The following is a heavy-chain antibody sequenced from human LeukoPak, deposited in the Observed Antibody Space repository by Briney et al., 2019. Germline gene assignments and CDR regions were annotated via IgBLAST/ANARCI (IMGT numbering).Heavy chain of an antibody. CDR3: ARVYYYGSGSYFGYGYYYYMDV. J-gene: IGHJ6*03. CDR2: INPNSGGT. CDR1: GYTFTGYY. Sequence: ASVKVSCKASGYTFTGYYIHWVRQAPGQGLEWMGWINPNSGGTKYAQKFQGRVTMTRDTSISTAYMELSRLRSDDTAVYYCARVYYYGSGSYFGYGYYYYMDVWGKGTTVTVSS. D-gene: IGHD3-10*01. V-gene: IGHV1-2*02.